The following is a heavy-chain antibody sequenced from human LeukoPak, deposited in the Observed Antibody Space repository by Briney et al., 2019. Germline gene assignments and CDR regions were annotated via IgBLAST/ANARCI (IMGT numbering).Heavy chain of an antibody. D-gene: IGHD6-19*01. J-gene: IGHJ4*02. CDR3: ARQGRFSSGWAFDY. V-gene: IGHV4-39*01. CDR2: IYYSGST. Sequence: PSETLSLTCIVSGGSISSSSYYWGWIRQPPGKGLEWIGSIYYSGSTYYNPSPKSRVTISVDTSKNQFSLKLSSVTAADTAVYYCARQGRFSSGWAFDYWGQGTLVTVSS. CDR1: GGSISSSSYY.